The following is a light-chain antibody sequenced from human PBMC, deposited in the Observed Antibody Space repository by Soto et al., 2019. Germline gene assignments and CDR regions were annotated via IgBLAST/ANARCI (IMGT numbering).Light chain of an antibody. Sequence: QSVLTQPPSVSGAPGQRVTISCTGSSSNIGAGYNVQWYQQLPGTAPKLLIYGDSNRPSGVPDRFSASKSGTSASLAITGLQAGDEADYYCQSYDSSLSEGVFGGGTKVTVL. J-gene: IGLJ2*01. CDR1: SSNIGAGYN. CDR3: QSYDSSLSEGV. CDR2: GDS. V-gene: IGLV1-40*01.